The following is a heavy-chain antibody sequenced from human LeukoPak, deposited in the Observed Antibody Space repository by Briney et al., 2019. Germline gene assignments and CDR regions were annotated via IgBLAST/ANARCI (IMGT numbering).Heavy chain of an antibody. CDR2: ISPSSNII. CDR1: GFAFSDRY. J-gene: IGHJ4*02. CDR3: VTESGWLFDY. V-gene: IGHV3-11*01. D-gene: IGHD6-19*01. Sequence: TGGSLRLSCGAAGFAFSDRYMSWIRQAPGKGMGWVAYISPSSNIIHYGDSVKGRFTISRDNAKNLLFLQVNSLRAEDTGVYYCVTESGWLFDYWGQGTLVTVSS.